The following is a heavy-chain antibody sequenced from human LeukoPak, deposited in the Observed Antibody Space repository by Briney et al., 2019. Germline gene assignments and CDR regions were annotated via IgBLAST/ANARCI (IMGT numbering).Heavy chain of an antibody. D-gene: IGHD3-10*02. CDR3: AELGITMIGGV. CDR2: ISFDGSNK. J-gene: IGHJ6*04. V-gene: IGHV3-30*04. CDR1: GFIFSSYS. Sequence: PGGSLRLSCAASGFIFSSYSMHWVRQAPGKGLEWVAVISFDGSNKYYAASVKGRFTISRDNSKNSLYLQMNSLRAEDTAVYYCAELGITMIGGVWGKGTTVTISS.